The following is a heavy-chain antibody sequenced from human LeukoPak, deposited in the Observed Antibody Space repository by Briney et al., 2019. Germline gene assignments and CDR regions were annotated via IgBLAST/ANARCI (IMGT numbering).Heavy chain of an antibody. CDR2: INSDGSST. CDR1: GFIFSSYW. D-gene: IGHD1-1*01. Sequence: GVSLRLSCAASGFIFSSYWMHCVRHARGKGLVCVSRINSDGSSTSYADSVKGRFTISRDNAKNTLYLQMNSLRAEDTAVYYCARDGTGSYVTYYYYMDVWGKGTTVTVSS. V-gene: IGHV3-74*01. CDR3: ARDGTGSYVTYYYYMDV. J-gene: IGHJ6*03.